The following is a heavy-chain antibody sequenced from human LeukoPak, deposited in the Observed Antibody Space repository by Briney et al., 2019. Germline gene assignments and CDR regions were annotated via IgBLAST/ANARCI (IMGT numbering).Heavy chain of an antibody. D-gene: IGHD2-2*01. J-gene: IGHJ5*02. CDR2: IYYSGST. Sequence: SETLSLTCTVSGGSISSSSYYWGWIRQPPGKGLEWIGSIYYSGSTYYNPSLKSRVTISVDTSKNQFSLKLSSVTAADTAVYYCARRPKVVGRSICSSTSCYLGWFDPWGQGTLVTVSS. CDR3: ARRPKVVGRSICSSTSCYLGWFDP. CDR1: GGSISSSSYY. V-gene: IGHV4-39*01.